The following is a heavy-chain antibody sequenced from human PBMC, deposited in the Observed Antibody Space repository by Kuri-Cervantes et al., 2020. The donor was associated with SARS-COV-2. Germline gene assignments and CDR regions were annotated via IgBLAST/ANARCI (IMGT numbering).Heavy chain of an antibody. CDR3: ARMDYDFWSGYYPKGGFDP. Sequence: GRSLRLSCAASGFTFSSYWMSWVRQAPGKGLEWVANIKQDGSEKYYVDSVKGRFTISRDNAKNSLYLQMNSLRAEDTAVYYCARMDYDFWSGYYPKGGFDPWGQGTLVTVSS. CDR2: IKQDGSEK. V-gene: IGHV3-7*01. D-gene: IGHD3-3*01. CDR1: GFTFSSYW. J-gene: IGHJ5*02.